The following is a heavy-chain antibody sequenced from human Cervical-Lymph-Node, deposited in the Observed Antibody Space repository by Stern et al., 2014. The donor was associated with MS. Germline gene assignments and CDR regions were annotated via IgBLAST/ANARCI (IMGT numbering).Heavy chain of an antibody. Sequence: VQLVESGAEVKKPGASVKVSCKASGYTFTGSYMHWVRQAPGQGLEWMGWISPNSGGTNYAQEFQGRVTMTRDTSISTAYMELSRLRSDDTAVYYCAREGLKYFQHGGQGTLVSGSS. CDR1: GYTFTGSY. CDR3: AREGLKYFQH. CDR2: ISPNSGGT. V-gene: IGHV1-2*02. J-gene: IGHJ1*01.